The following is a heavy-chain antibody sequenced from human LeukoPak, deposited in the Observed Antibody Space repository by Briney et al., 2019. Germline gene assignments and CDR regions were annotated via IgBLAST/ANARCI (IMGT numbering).Heavy chain of an antibody. D-gene: IGHD3-22*01. CDR2: IRYDGSNK. J-gene: IGHJ4*02. CDR1: GFTFSSYG. V-gene: IGHV3-30*02. CDR3: ARSRASDYYDSSGLNFDY. Sequence: GGSLRLSCAASGFTFSSYGMHWVRQAPGKGLEWVAFIRYDGSNKYYADSVKGRFTISRDNSKNTLYLQMNSLRAEDTAVYYCARSRASDYYDSSGLNFDYWGQGTLVTVSS.